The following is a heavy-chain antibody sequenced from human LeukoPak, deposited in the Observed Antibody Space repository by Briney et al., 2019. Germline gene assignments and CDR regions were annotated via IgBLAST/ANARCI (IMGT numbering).Heavy chain of an antibody. CDR3: ARVDSGGYDWDWLDP. CDR2: ISSSSSTI. D-gene: IGHD5-12*01. V-gene: IGHV3-48*04. J-gene: IGHJ5*02. CDR1: GFTFSSYS. Sequence: PGGSLRLSCAASGFTFSSYSMNWVRQAPGKGLEWVSYISSSSSTIYYADSVKGRFTISRDNAKNSLYLQMNSLRAEDTAVYYCARVDSGGYDWDWLDPWGQGTLVTVSS.